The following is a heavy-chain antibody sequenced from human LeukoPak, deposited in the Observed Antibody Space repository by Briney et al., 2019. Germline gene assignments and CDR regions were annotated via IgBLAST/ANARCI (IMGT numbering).Heavy chain of an antibody. CDR1: GFTFSSYS. Sequence: GGSLRLSCAASGFTFSSYSMSWVRQAPGKGLEWVSSISSSSSYIYYADSVKGRFTISRDNAKNSLYLQMNSLRAEDTAVYYCARSKKPSSDFDYWGQGTLVTVSS. D-gene: IGHD3-10*01. CDR3: ARSKKPSSDFDY. V-gene: IGHV3-21*01. CDR2: ISSSSSYI. J-gene: IGHJ4*02.